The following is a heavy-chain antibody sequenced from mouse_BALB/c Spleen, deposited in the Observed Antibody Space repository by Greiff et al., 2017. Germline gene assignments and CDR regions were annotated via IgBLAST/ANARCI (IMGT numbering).Heavy chain of an antibody. CDR1: GFTFSDYY. Sequence: EVMLVESGGGLVKPGGSLKLSCAASGFTFSDYYMYWVRQTPEKRLEWVATISDGGSYTYYPDSVKGRFTISRDNAKNNLYLQMSSLKSEDTAMYYCARGGYGYVRYYAMDYWGQGTSVTVSS. D-gene: IGHD1-2*01. CDR3: ARGGYGYVRYYAMDY. CDR2: ISDGGSYT. J-gene: IGHJ4*01. V-gene: IGHV5-4*02.